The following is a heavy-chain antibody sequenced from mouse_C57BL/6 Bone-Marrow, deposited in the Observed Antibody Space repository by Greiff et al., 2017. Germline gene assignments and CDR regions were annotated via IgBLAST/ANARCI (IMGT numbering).Heavy chain of an antibody. V-gene: IGHV1-18*01. J-gene: IGHJ3*01. CDR2: INPNTGGT. CDR1: GFTFTDYN. Sequence: DVQLQESGPELVKPGASVKIPCKASGFTFTDYNMDWVKQSPGKSLEWIGDINPNTGGTIYNQKFKGKATLTVDKSSSTAYMELRSLTSEDNAVYYCARTRRSWFAYWGQGTRVTVSA. CDR3: ARTRRSWFAY.